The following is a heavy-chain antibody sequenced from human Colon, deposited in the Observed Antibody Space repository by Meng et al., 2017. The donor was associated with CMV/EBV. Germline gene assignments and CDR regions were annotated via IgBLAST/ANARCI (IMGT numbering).Heavy chain of an antibody. J-gene: IGHJ3*02. D-gene: IGHD3-22*01. CDR3: TRAYYYDSSGYYGPGALDI. V-gene: IGHV3-7*01. Sequence: GESLKISCTASGMTFSNAWMTWVRQAPGKGLEWVANIKEDASQKYYVDSVKGRFTISRDNAKNSLYLQMNSLRAEDTAVYYCTRAYYYDSSGYYGPGALDIWGQGTMVTVSS. CDR1: GMTFSNAW. CDR2: IKEDASQK.